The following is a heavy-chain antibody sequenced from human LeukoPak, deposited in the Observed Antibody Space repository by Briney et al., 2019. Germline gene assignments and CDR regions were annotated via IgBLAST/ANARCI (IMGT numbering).Heavy chain of an antibody. J-gene: IGHJ3*02. CDR3: ARSDGYGLVGI. D-gene: IGHD3-10*01. CDR2: IYYDGNT. CDR1: GGSISSYY. V-gene: IGHV4-59*12. Sequence: SETLSLTCTVSGGSISSYYWSWIRQPPGKRLEWIGYIYYDGNTNYNPSLKSRVTISVDTSKNQFSLNLRSVTAADTAVYYCARSDGYGLVGIWGQGTMVTVSS.